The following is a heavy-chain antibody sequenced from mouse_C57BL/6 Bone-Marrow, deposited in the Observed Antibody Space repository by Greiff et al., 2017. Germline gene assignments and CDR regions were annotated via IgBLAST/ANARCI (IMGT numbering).Heavy chain of an antibody. Sequence: QLKESGPELVKPGASVKISCKASGYSFTDYNMNWVKQSNGKSLEWIGVINPNYGTTSYNQKFKGKATLTVDHSSSTAYMQLNSLTSEDSAVYDCARGYDNDDAMDYWGQGTSVTVSS. CDR1: GYSFTDYN. CDR2: INPNYGTT. D-gene: IGHD2-4*01. CDR3: ARGYDNDDAMDY. J-gene: IGHJ4*01. V-gene: IGHV1-39*01.